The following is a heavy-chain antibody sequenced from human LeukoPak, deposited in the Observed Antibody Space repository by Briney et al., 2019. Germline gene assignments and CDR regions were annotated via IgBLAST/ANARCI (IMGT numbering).Heavy chain of an antibody. CDR1: GGSHRGYY. J-gene: IGHJ4*02. D-gene: IGHD5-18*01. Sequence: PSETLSLTCTVSGGSHRGYYYTWLRQPPGKDLEGMGHVYYSGSTHHNPSLHSRVTISLDTTMKQLSLNLRTVTAADPGVCFCVYSPTPYYFGHWGQGALVTVSS. CDR2: VYYSGST. CDR3: VYSPTPYYFGH. V-gene: IGHV4-59*01.